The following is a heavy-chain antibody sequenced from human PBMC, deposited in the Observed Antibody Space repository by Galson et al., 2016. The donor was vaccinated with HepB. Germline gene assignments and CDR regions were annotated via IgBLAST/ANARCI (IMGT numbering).Heavy chain of an antibody. Sequence: SETLSLTCTVSGGSLLNDNYYWGWIRQAPGKGLQWIGTIYYDGTTYYNPSLRSRISISRDMSKNQFSLTLKSATAADTAMYYCARYPRGRLDFGVISPGDFWGQGTLVTVSS. J-gene: IGHJ4*02. V-gene: IGHV4-39*01. D-gene: IGHD3-3*01. CDR3: ARYPRGRLDFGVISPGDF. CDR2: IYYDGTT. CDR1: GGSLLNDNYY.